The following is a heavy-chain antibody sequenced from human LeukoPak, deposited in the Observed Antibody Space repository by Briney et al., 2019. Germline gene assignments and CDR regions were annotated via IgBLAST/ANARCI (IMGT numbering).Heavy chain of an antibody. CDR2: INAGNGNT. Sequence: GASVKVSCKASGYTFTSYAMHWVRQAPGQRLEWMGWINAGNGNTKYSQKFQGRVTITRDTSASTAYMELSSLRSEDTAVYYCARELYCSGGTCYSGFDPWGQGPLVTVSS. CDR3: ARELYCSGGTCYSGFDP. D-gene: IGHD2-15*01. J-gene: IGHJ5*02. CDR1: GYTFTSYA. V-gene: IGHV1-3*01.